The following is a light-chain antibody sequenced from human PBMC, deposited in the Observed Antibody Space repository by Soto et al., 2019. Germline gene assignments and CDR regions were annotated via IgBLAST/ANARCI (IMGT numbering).Light chain of an antibody. CDR1: QSVSNNY. Sequence: EIVLTQSPGTLSLSPGKRATLSCRASQSVSNNYLAWYQQKPGQAPRLLIYGASNRATGIPDRFSGSGSGTDFTITISRLEPEDFAVYYCQKYGSAGTFGQGTKVEIK. V-gene: IGKV3-20*01. CDR2: GAS. CDR3: QKYGSAGT. J-gene: IGKJ1*01.